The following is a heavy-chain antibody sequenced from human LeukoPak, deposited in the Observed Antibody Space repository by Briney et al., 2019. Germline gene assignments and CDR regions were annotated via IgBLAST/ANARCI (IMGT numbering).Heavy chain of an antibody. CDR3: ARDLVRYCSGGSCPRGGYYYYYYGMDV. CDR2: INPNSGGT. CDR1: GYTFTGYY. V-gene: IGHV1-2*02. Sequence: GASVKVSCKASGYTFTGYYMHWVRQAPGQGLEWMGWINPNSGGTNYAQKFPGRVTMTRDTSISTAYMELSRLRSDDTAVYYCARDLVRYCSGGSCPRGGYYYYYYGMDVWGQGTTVTVSS. D-gene: IGHD2-15*01. J-gene: IGHJ6*02.